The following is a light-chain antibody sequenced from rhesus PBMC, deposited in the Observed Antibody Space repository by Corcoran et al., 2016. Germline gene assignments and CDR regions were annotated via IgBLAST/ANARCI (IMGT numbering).Light chain of an antibody. CDR2: GAS. CDR3: YQHIGVWT. J-gene: IGKJ1*01. Sequence: QVILTQSPATLSLFPGERATLSCRASQGVSSYVAWYQQKPGKAPRLLLDGASSRATGIPDRFSGSGSGTDFPLTISGLEHEDVGVYHCYQHIGVWTFGQGAKVGIK. V-gene: IGKV3-10*01. CDR1: QGVSSY.